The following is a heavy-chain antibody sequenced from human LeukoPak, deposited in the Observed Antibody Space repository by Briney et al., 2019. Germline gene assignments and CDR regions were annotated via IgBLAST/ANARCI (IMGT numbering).Heavy chain of an antibody. CDR2: ISGSTAIT. J-gene: IGHJ4*02. CDR3: AKGSSSWYSPPGNY. D-gene: IGHD6-13*01. Sequence: PGGSLRLSCAASGFTFSSYAMSWVRQAPGKGLDWVSSISGSTAITYYVDSVKGRFTISRDNSKNTLYLQMNSLRAEDTAVYYCAKGSSSWYSPPGNYWGQGTLVTVSS. V-gene: IGHV3-23*01. CDR1: GFTFSSYA.